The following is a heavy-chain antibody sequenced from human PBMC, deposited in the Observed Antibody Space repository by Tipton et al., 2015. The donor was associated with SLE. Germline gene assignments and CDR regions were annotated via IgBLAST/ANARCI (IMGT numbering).Heavy chain of an antibody. D-gene: IGHD3-22*01. CDR3: TRAESWELLLANSFTFDF. Sequence: SLRLSCRGFGFSFGSYTMGWFRQPPGKGLEWLGFIRSQAYGGTTEYAASVKGRFTISRDASKSIAYLQMDSLKTEDTAVYYCTRAESWELLLANSFTFDFWGQGTMVSVSS. V-gene: IGHV3-49*03. CDR2: IRSQAYGGTT. J-gene: IGHJ3*01. CDR1: GFSFGSYT.